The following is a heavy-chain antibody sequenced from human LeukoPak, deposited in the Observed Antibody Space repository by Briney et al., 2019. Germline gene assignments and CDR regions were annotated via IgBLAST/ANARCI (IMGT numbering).Heavy chain of an antibody. CDR3: ASDLPAAVD. Sequence: GGSLRLSCAASGFSFSSYSMSWVRQAPGKGLEWVSFISRSSSDIYHADSVKGRFTISRDNAKNSLYLQMNSLRAEDTAVYYCASDLPAAVDWGQGTLVTVSS. V-gene: IGHV3-21*01. CDR2: ISRSSSDI. J-gene: IGHJ4*02. CDR1: GFSFSSYS. D-gene: IGHD2-2*01.